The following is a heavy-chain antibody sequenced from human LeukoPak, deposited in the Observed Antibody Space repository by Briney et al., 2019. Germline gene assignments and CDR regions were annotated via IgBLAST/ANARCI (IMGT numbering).Heavy chain of an antibody. J-gene: IGHJ6*03. D-gene: IGHD3-9*01. CDR2: MNPNSGNT. CDR1: GYTFTSYD. CDR3: ARGSPSHYYYYMDV. Sequence: ASVKVSCKASGYTFTSYDINWVRQPTGQGLEWMGWMNPNSGNTGYAQKFQGRVTMTRNTSISTAYMELSSLRSEDTAVYYCARGSPSHYYYYMDVWGKGTTVTVSS. V-gene: IGHV1-8*01.